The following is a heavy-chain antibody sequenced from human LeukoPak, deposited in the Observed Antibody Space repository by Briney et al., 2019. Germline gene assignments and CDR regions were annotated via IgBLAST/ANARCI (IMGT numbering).Heavy chain of an antibody. Sequence: GGSLRLSCAASGFTFSSYGMHWVRQAPGKGLEWVAFIRYDGSNKYYADSVKGRFTISRDNSKNTLYLQMNSLRAEDTAVYYCAKDRMGDIVVVPAAIRFDPWGRGTLVTVSS. CDR2: IRYDGSNK. V-gene: IGHV3-30*02. CDR3: AKDRMGDIVVVPAAIRFDP. D-gene: IGHD2-2*01. J-gene: IGHJ5*02. CDR1: GFTFSSYG.